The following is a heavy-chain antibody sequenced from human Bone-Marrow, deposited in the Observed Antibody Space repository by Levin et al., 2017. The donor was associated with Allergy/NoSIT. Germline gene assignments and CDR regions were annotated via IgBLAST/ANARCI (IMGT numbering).Heavy chain of an antibody. J-gene: IGHJ6*03. CDR1: GGTFSNYA. CDR2: SIPMFGAP. CDR3: AGTYYDFWSAATNAAYYMDV. D-gene: IGHD3-3*01. Sequence: KISCKASGGTFSNYAVSWVRQAPGQGLEWMGGSIPMFGAPNYAQKFQGRVTIIADKSTNIAYMELSSLRSEDTAVYYCAGTYYDFWSAATNAAYYMDVWGKGTTVTVSS. V-gene: IGHV1-69*06.